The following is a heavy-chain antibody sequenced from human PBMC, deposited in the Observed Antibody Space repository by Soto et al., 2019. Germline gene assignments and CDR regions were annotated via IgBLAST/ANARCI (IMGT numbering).Heavy chain of an antibody. CDR3: ARDLYYYDSSGYYPGAFDI. V-gene: IGHV1-18*01. Sequence: GASVKVSCKASGYTFTSYGISWVRRAPGQGLEWMGWISAYNGNTNYAQKLQGRVTMTTDTSTSTAYMELRSLRSDDTAVYYCARDLYYYDSSGYYPGAFDIWGQGTMVTVSS. D-gene: IGHD3-22*01. CDR1: GYTFTSYG. CDR2: ISAYNGNT. J-gene: IGHJ3*02.